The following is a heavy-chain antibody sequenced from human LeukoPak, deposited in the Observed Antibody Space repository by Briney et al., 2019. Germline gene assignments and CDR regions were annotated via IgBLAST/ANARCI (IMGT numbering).Heavy chain of an antibody. Sequence: SETLSLTCAVYGGSFSGYYWSWIRQPPGKGLEWIGEINHSGSTNYNPSLKSRVTISVDTSKNQFSLKLSSVTAADTAVYYCARDPSSNYYDSSGSLDYWGQGTLVTVSS. CDR2: INHSGST. CDR3: ARDPSSNYYDSSGSLDY. CDR1: GGSFSGYY. V-gene: IGHV4-34*01. J-gene: IGHJ4*02. D-gene: IGHD3-22*01.